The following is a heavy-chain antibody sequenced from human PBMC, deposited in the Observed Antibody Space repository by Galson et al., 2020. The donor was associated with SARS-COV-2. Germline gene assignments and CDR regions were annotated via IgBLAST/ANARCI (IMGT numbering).Heavy chain of an antibody. CDR1: GFTFSSYG. D-gene: IGHD4-4*01. CDR2: ISYDGSNK. V-gene: IGHV3-30*18. Sequence: GGSLRLSCAASGFTFSSYGMHWVRQAPGKGLEWVAVISYDGSNKYYADSVKGRFTISRDNSKNTLYLQMNSLRAEDTAVYYCAKETTVTMLCDCFCYMDVGGEVAAVTVSS. J-gene: IGHJ6*03. CDR3: AKETTVTMLCDCFCYMDV.